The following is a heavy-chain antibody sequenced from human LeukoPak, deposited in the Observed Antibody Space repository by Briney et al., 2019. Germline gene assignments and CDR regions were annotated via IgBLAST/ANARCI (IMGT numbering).Heavy chain of an antibody. V-gene: IGHV4-59*08. J-gene: IGHJ3*02. CDR2: GFHSGSS. CDR3: ARAPPLRIQLWLGDAFDI. D-gene: IGHD5-18*01. CDR1: GGSISSYY. Sequence: SETLSLTCTVSGGSISSYYWSWIRQAPGREPEWIGNGFHSGSSFYNPSLQNRVTISLDTTKNQFSLTLSSVTAADTAVYYCARAPPLRIQLWLGDAFDIWGQGTMVTVSS.